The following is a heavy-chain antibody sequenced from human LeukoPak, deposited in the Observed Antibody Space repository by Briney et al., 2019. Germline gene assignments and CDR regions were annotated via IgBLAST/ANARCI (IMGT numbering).Heavy chain of an antibody. CDR3: ARDRDWDQFDY. CDR1: GFTFSSYW. CDR2: ISSDGSTT. J-gene: IGHJ4*02. V-gene: IGHV3-74*01. Sequence: GGSLRLSCAASGFTFSSYWVHWVRQAPGKGLVWVSRISSDGSTTTYADSVKGRFTISRDNAKNTLYLQMNSLRAEDTAVYYCARDRDWDQFDYWGQGTLVTVSS. D-gene: IGHD3/OR15-3a*01.